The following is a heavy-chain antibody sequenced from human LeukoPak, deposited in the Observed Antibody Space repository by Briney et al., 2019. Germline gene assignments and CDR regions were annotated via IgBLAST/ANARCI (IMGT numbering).Heavy chain of an antibody. D-gene: IGHD3-16*01. CDR3: ARDPGGARGSSYMDV. CDR1: GFTFSSYS. V-gene: IGHV3-21*01. CDR2: ISSSSSYI. J-gene: IGHJ6*03. Sequence: PGGSLRLSCAASGFTFSSYSMNWVRQAPGKGLEWVSSISSSSSYIYYADSVKGRFTISRDNAKNSLYLQMNSLRAEDTAVYYCARDPGGARGSSYMDVWGKGTTVTVSS.